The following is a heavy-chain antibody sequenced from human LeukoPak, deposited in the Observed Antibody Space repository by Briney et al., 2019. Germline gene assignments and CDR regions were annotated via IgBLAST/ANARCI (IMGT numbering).Heavy chain of an antibody. J-gene: IGHJ5*02. Sequence: PSETLSLTCAVYGGSFSGCYWSWMRQSPGQGLEGMGESNHSGSTNYNPSLKSRVSISVDTSKNQLSLQLSSVPAAGTAVYCCARGAHRCSSTSCYPNGFDPWGQGTLVTVSS. D-gene: IGHD2-2*01. CDR1: GGSFSGCY. CDR2: SNHSGST. CDR3: ARGAHRCSSTSCYPNGFDP. V-gene: IGHV4-34*01.